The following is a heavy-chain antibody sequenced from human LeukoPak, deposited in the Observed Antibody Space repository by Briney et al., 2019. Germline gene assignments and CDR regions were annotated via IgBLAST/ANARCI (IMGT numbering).Heavy chain of an antibody. Sequence: GGSLRLSCAASGLTFTSHGFHWVRQAPGRGLEWLTFISLDGSRKSYADSVKGRFTFSRDDSKNTLYLEMNSLRAEDTAVYYCAKDQQWLVLGLYYWGQGTLVTVSS. CDR2: ISLDGSRK. D-gene: IGHD6-19*01. J-gene: IGHJ4*02. CDR1: GLTFTSHG. CDR3: AKDQQWLVLGLYY. V-gene: IGHV3-33*03.